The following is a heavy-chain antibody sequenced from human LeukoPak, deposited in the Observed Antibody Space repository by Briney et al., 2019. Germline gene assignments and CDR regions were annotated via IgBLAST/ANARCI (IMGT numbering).Heavy chain of an antibody. CDR3: VKVDT. CDR2: IWYDEITK. V-gene: IGHV3-30*02. CDR1: GFTFSSYG. Sequence: GGSLRLSCAASGFTFSSYGMHWVRQAPGKGLEWLAFIWYDEITKDYADSVKGRFTISRDNSKNTLYLQMDSLSAEDTAVYYCVKVDTWGQGILVTVSS. D-gene: IGHD5-18*01. J-gene: IGHJ4*02.